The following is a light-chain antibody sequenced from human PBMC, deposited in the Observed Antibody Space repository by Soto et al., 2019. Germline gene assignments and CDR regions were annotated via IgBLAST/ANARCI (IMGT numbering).Light chain of an antibody. V-gene: IGKV1-33*01. J-gene: IGKJ4*01. CDR1: QDITND. CDR3: EQYDNVPLT. Sequence: DIQMTQSPSSLSAAVGDRVTITCQASQDITNDLKWYQQKPGKAPKVLIYEASNLNTGIPSRFSGSGAGTDFTCTMSSLQPEDIATYFCEQYDNVPLTFGGGTKVESK. CDR2: EAS.